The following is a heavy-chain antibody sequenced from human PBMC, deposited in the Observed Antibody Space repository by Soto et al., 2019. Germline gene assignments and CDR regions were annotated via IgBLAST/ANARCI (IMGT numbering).Heavy chain of an antibody. CDR2: ISGSSQTI. D-gene: IGHD2-15*01. J-gene: IGHJ4*02. V-gene: IGHV3-48*02. CDR3: ARTLSWRRGPFDS. Sequence: LRLSCAASGFIFNTYSMNWVRQAPGKGLEWVSYISGSSQTIFYADSVRGRFTISRDNANNSTYLQMVSLRDEDTAVYYCARTLSWRRGPFDSWGQGTLVTVSS. CDR1: GFIFNTYS.